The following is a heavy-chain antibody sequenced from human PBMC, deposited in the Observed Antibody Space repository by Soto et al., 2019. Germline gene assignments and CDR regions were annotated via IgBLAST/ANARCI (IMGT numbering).Heavy chain of an antibody. CDR3: AREEMRQYYFDY. J-gene: IGHJ4*02. Sequence: PGGSLRLSCVASEFTFNSYAMHWVRQAPGKGLEWVAVTSYDGSNKYYADSVKGRFTISRDNSKNTLFLQMNGLRAEDTAVYYCAREEMRQYYFDYWGQGTLVTVSS. V-gene: IGHV3-30-3*01. CDR1: EFTFNSYA. CDR2: TSYDGSNK.